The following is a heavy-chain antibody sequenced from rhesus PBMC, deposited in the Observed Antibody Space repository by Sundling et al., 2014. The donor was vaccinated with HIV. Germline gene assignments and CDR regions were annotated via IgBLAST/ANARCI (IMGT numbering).Heavy chain of an antibody. CDR2: IRGSSGST. V-gene: IGHV4-99*02. CDR1: GYSISSGYY. D-gene: IGHD4-23*01. Sequence: QVQLQESGPGLVKPSETLSLTCAVSGYSISSGYYWGWIRQPPGKGLEYIGYIRGSSGSTYYNPSLKNRVTISKDTSKNQFSLKLTSVTAADTAVYYCAREPDYEYSEPYYWGQGVLVTVSS. J-gene: IGHJ4*01. CDR3: AREPDYEYSEPYY.